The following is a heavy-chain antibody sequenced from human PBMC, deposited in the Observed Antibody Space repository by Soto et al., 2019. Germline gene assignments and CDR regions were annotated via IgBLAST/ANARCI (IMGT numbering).Heavy chain of an antibody. D-gene: IGHD6-13*01. Sequence: GGSLRLSCAASGFTFSSYAMHWVRQAPGKGLEWVAVISYDGSNKYYADSVKGRFTISRDNSKNTLYLQMNSLRAEDTAVYYCARDQGDEQQLVFDYWGQGTLVTVSS. CDR3: ARDQGDEQQLVFDY. V-gene: IGHV3-30*04. CDR1: GFTFSSYA. J-gene: IGHJ4*02. CDR2: ISYDGSNK.